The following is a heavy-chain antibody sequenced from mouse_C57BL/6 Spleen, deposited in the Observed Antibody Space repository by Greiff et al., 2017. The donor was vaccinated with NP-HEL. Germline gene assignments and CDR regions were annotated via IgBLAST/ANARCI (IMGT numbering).Heavy chain of an antibody. D-gene: IGHD2-1*01. J-gene: IGHJ1*03. CDR2: IYPGSGNT. CDR1: GYTFTDYY. CDR3: ARNGNYVWYIEV. Sequence: VQLQQSGAELVRPGASVKLSCKASGYTFTDYYINWVKQRPGQGLEWIARIYPGSGNTYYNEKFKGKATLTAEKSSSTAYMQLSSLTSEDAAVYCCARNGNYVWYIEVWGKGTTVTVSS. V-gene: IGHV1-76*01.